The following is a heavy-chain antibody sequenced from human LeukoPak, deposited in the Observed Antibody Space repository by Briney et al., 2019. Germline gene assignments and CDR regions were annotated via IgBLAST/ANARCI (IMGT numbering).Heavy chain of an antibody. D-gene: IGHD1-26*01. V-gene: IGHV1-2*02. CDR2: INPNSGGT. Sequence: ASMKVSCKASGYTFTGYFMHWVRQAPGQGLEWMGWINPNSGGTNYAQKFQGRVTMTRDTSISTAYMELSRLRSDDTALYYCARQGSGNHFDYWGQGTLVTVSS. CDR1: GYTFTGYF. CDR3: ARQGSGNHFDY. J-gene: IGHJ4*02.